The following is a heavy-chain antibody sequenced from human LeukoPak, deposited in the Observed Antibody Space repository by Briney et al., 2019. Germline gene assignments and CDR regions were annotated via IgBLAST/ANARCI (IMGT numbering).Heavy chain of an antibody. CDR2: IYYSGST. CDR3: ARGKRWGVLDY. Sequence: SETLSLTCTVSGGSISSYYWSWIRQPPGKGLEWIGYIYYSGSTNYNPSLKSRVTISVDTSKNQFSLKLSSVTAADTAVYYCARGKRWGVLDYWGQGTLVTVSS. D-gene: IGHD3-16*01. CDR1: GGSISSYY. V-gene: IGHV4-59*01. J-gene: IGHJ4*02.